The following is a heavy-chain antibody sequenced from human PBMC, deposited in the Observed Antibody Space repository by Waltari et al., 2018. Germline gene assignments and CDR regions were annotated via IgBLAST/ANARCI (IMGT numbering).Heavy chain of an antibody. Sequence: QVHLVQSGAEVRKPGSSVKVSCEASGGPFCTYAISWVRQAPGQGLEWMGGIIPIYGTPNYAQKLQGRVNVAADELTTTAYMELSSLRSDDTAVYYCAKRIVGGPFDVWGQGTMVTVSS. D-gene: IGHD1-26*01. J-gene: IGHJ3*01. CDR3: AKRIVGGPFDV. CDR1: GGPFCTYA. CDR2: IIPIYGTP. V-gene: IGHV1-69*12.